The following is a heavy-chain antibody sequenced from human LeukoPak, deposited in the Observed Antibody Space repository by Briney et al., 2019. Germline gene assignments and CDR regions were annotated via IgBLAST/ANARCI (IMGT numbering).Heavy chain of an antibody. CDR1: GFTFSGYA. D-gene: IGHD5-18*01. CDR3: AKKKQLGTGDAFDI. CDR2: ISNDGSNK. J-gene: IGHJ3*02. V-gene: IGHV3-30*04. Sequence: GGSLRLSCAASGFTFSGYAMHWVRQAPGKGLEWVAVISNDGSNKYYADSVKGRFTISRDNSKNTLYLQMDSLRAEDTAVYYCAKKKQLGTGDAFDIWGQGTMVTVSS.